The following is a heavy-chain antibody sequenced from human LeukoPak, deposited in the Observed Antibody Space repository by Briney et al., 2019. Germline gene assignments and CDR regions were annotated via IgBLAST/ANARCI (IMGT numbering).Heavy chain of an antibody. D-gene: IGHD6-19*01. V-gene: IGHV5-51*01. CDR3: VKQSSGRFWFDT. Sequence: GESLKISCKGSGYNFNTYWIGWVRQLPGKGLEWMGIILPGDSDIRYYASFEGRVTISVDKSTNTAYLQWDSLVTSDSAMYYCVKQSSGRFWFDTWGQGTLVTVSS. J-gene: IGHJ5*02. CDR2: ILPGDSDI. CDR1: GYNFNTYW.